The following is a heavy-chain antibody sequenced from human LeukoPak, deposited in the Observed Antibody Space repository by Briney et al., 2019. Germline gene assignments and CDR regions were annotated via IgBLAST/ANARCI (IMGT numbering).Heavy chain of an antibody. J-gene: IGHJ6*03. V-gene: IGHV4-59*12. Sequence: SETLSLTCTVSGGSISSYYWSWIRQPPGKGLEWIGYIYYSGSTNYNPSLKSRVTISVDTSKNQFSLKLTSVTAADTAVYYCARDKSAYSNYFYMDVWGKGTTVTVSS. CDR1: GGSISSYY. CDR2: IYYSGST. D-gene: IGHD3-3*01. CDR3: ARDKSAYSNYFYMDV.